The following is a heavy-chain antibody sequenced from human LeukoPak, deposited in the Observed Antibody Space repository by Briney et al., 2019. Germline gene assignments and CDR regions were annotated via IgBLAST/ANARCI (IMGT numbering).Heavy chain of an antibody. J-gene: IGHJ4*02. CDR2: INTDGSDT. V-gene: IGHV3-74*01. D-gene: IGHD7-27*01. CDR1: GFTFSSAW. CDR3: ATDYWGALNY. Sequence: GGSLRLSCAASGFTFSSAWMHWARQVPGKGLVWVSRINTDGSDTTYADSVMGRYTISRDNAKNTLYLQMNSLRAEDTAIYYCATDYWGALNYWGRGTLVTVSS.